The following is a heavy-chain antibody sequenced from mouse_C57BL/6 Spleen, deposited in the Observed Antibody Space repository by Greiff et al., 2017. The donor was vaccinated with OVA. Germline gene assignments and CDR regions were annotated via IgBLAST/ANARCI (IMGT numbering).Heavy chain of an antibody. D-gene: IGHD2-2*01. CDR1: GYAFSSSW. CDR3: APYGYDNAMDY. V-gene: IGHV1-82*01. CDR2: IYPGDGDT. Sequence: VKLQESGPELVKPGASVKISCKASGYAFSSSWMNWVKQRPGKGLEWIGRIYPGDGDTNYNGKFKGKATLTADKSSCTAYMQLSSLTSEDSAVYFCAPYGYDNAMDYWGQGTSVTVSS. J-gene: IGHJ4*01.